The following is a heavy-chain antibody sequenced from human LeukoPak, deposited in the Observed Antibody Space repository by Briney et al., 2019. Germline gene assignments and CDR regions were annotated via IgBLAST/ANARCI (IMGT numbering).Heavy chain of an antibody. J-gene: IGHJ4*02. CDR2: IDYDGTVK. D-gene: IGHD2-21*01. CDR3: ARKFVDY. CDR1: GFTFSDFW. Sequence: PGGSLRLSCAASGFTFSDFWMDWVRQAPGKGLEWVAFIDYDGTVKCYEDSVKGRFTISRDNSKHTVYLQMNSLRTEDTAIYYCARKFVDYWGQGTLVTVSS. V-gene: IGHV3-30*03.